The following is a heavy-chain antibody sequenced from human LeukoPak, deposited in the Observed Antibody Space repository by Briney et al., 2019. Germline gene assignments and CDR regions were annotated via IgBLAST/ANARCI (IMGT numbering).Heavy chain of an antibody. J-gene: IGHJ4*02. Sequence: SETLSLTCTVSGGSISSSSYYWGWIRQPPGKGLEWIGSIYYSGSTYYNPSLKSRVTISVDTSKNQFSLKLSSVTAADTAVYYCARMGNPATVTADYWGLGTLVTVSS. V-gene: IGHV4-39*07. D-gene: IGHD4-17*01. CDR2: IYYSGST. CDR3: ARMGNPATVTADY. CDR1: GGSISSSSYY.